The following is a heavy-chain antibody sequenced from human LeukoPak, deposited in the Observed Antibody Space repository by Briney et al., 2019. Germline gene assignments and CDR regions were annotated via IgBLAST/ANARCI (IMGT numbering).Heavy chain of an antibody. D-gene: IGHD3-10*01. CDR3: ARDTYYYGSGSYYLDY. CDR1: GYTFTKYY. CDR2: ISAYNGNT. V-gene: IGHV1-18*04. J-gene: IGHJ4*02. Sequence: ASVKVSCKASGYTFTKYYIHWVRQAPGQGLEWMGWISAYNGNTNYAQKLQGRVTMTTDTSTSTAYMELRSLRSDDTAVYYCARDTYYYGSGSYYLDYWGQGTLVTVSS.